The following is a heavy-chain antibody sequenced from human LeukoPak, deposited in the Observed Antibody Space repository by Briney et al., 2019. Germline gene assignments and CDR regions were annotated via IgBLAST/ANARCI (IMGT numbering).Heavy chain of an antibody. D-gene: IGHD3-16*01. CDR2: IYYSGST. Sequence: PSETLSLTCTVSGGSISSYYWSWIRQPPGKGLEWIGYIYYSGSTNYNPSLKSRVTISVDTSKNQFSLKLSSVTAADTAVYYCARGQLEGPLTSWGYWGQGTLVTVSS. CDR3: ARGQLEGPLTSWGY. V-gene: IGHV4-59*12. J-gene: IGHJ4*02. CDR1: GGSISSYY.